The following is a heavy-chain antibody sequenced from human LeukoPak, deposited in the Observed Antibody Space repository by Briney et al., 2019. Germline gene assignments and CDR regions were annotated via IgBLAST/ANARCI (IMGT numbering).Heavy chain of an antibody. CDR1: GYTFTSYD. J-gene: IGHJ4*02. CDR3: ARGSPVVPAATPHFFDS. CDR2: MNPNSGNT. D-gene: IGHD2-2*01. Sequence: ASVKVSCKASGYTFTSYDINWVRQATGQGLEWMGWMNPNSGNTGYAQKFQGRVTMTRDTSISTAYMELSRLRSDDTAVYYCARGSPVVPAATPHFFDSWGQGTLVTVSS. V-gene: IGHV1-8*01.